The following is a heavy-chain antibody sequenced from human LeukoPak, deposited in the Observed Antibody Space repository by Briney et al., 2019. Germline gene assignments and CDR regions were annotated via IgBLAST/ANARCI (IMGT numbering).Heavy chain of an antibody. J-gene: IGHJ6*02. CDR3: ARHLPPSDELWSGYSYYYYYGMDV. D-gene: IGHD3-3*01. CDR1: GGSISSGGYY. V-gene: IGHV4-31*03. CDR2: IYYSGST. Sequence: PSQTLSLTCTVSGGSISSGGYYWSWIRQHPGKGLEWIGYIYYSGSTYYNPSLKSRVTISVDTSKNQFSLKLSSVTAADTAVYYCARHLPPSDELWSGYSYYYYYGMDVWGQGTTVTVSS.